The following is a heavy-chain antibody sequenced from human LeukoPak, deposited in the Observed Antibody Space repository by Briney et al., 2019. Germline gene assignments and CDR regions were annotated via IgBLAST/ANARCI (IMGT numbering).Heavy chain of an antibody. V-gene: IGHV7-4-1*02. CDR3: ARDRLTLWLGGLLLRGAFDI. CDR2: INTNTGNP. J-gene: IGHJ3*02. D-gene: IGHD3-22*01. Sequence: ASVKVSCKASGYTFTSYAMNWVRQAPGQGLEWMGWINTNTGNPTYAQGFTGRFVFSLDTSVSTAYLQISSLKAEDTAVYYCARDRLTLWLGGLLLRGAFDIWGQGTMVTVSS. CDR1: GYTFTSYA.